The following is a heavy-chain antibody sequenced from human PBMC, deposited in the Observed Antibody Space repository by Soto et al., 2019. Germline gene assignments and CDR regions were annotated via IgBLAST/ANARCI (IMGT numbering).Heavy chain of an antibody. CDR2: IYTSGSS. CDR1: GGSISSYY. CDR3: ARDPGTSMIENYYNGMDV. V-gene: IGHV4-4*07. J-gene: IGHJ6*02. Sequence: SETLSLTCTVSGGSISSYYWRWIRQPAGKGLEWIGRIYTSGSSNYNPSLKSRLTMSVDTSKNQVSLNLRSVTAADTAVYYCARDPGTSMIENYYNGMDVWGRGTTVTVSS. D-gene: IGHD3-16*01.